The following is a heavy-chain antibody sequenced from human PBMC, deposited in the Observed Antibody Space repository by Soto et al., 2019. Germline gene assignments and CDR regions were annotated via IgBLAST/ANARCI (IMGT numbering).Heavy chain of an antibody. J-gene: IGHJ6*02. D-gene: IGHD5-18*01. CDR3: ARGPGYSYGYYYYYYGMDV. Sequence: QVQLVQSGAEVKKPGASVKVSCKASGYTFTSYDINWVRQATGQGLEWMGWMNPNSGNTGYAQKFQGRVTMTRNTSTSTAYMELSSLRSEDTAVYYCARGPGYSYGYYYYYYGMDVWGQGTTVTVSS. V-gene: IGHV1-8*01. CDR2: MNPNSGNT. CDR1: GYTFTSYD.